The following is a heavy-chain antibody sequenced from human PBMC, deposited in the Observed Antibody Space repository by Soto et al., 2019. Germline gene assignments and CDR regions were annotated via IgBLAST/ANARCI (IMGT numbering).Heavy chain of an antibody. CDR1: GGSVSSGSYY. J-gene: IGHJ3*02. D-gene: IGHD3-10*01. CDR3: ARGKVVRPPREITMVRGVSHAFDI. CDR2: IYYSGST. Sequence: QVQLQESGPGLVKPSETLSLTCTVSGGSVSSGSYYWSWIRQPPGKGLEWIGYIYYSGSTNYNPSLKSRVTITVDTSKNQFSLKLSSVTAADTAVYYCARGKVVRPPREITMVRGVSHAFDIWGQGTMVTVSS. V-gene: IGHV4-61*01.